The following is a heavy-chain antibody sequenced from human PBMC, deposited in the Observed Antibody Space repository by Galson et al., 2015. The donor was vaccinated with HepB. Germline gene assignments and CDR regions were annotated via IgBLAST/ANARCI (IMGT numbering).Heavy chain of an antibody. V-gene: IGHV3-30*04. CDR2: ISYDGSNK. D-gene: IGHD3-22*01. CDR1: GFTFSSYA. CDR3: ARGSYYYDSSGYHFDY. J-gene: IGHJ4*02. Sequence: SLRLPCAASGFTFSSYAMHWVRQAPGKGLEWVAVISYDGSNKYYADSVKGRFTISRDNSKNTLYLQMNSLRAEDTAVYYCARGSYYYDSSGYHFDYWGQGTLVTVSS.